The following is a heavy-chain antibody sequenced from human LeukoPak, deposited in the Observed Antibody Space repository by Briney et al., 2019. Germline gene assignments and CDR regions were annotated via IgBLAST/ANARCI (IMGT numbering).Heavy chain of an antibody. CDR1: GFIFSTYS. J-gene: IGHJ5*02. V-gene: IGHV3-21*01. Sequence: GGSLRLSCAASGFIFSTYSMNWVRQAPGKGLEWVSSISSSTNYIYYADSVKGRFTISRDNAKNSLYLQMNSLRPEDAAVYYCARESDYVWGSYPINHWGQGTLVTVSS. CDR3: ARESDYVWGSYPINH. CDR2: ISSSTNYI. D-gene: IGHD3-16*02.